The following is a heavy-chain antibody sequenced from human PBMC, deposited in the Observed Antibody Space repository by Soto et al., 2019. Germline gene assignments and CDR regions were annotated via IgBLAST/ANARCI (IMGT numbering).Heavy chain of an antibody. V-gene: IGHV3-48*02. CDR2: ITSTRTTI. J-gene: IGHJ5*02. Sequence: GGSLRLSCAASGFTFSSYSMNWVRQAPGKGLEWVSYITSTRTTIYYADSVKGRFTISRDNAKNSLYLQMNSLRDEDTAVYYCARGGSPFTCFAPWGQGTLVTVSS. CDR1: GFTFSSYS. D-gene: IGHD2-15*01. CDR3: ARGGSPFTCFAP.